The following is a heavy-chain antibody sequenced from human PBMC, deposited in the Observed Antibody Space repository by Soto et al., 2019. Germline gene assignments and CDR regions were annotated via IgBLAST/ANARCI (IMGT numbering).Heavy chain of an antibody. CDR1: GYSFTDYH. CDR2: INPQSGGT. J-gene: IGHJ6*02. CDR3: ARGDSTDCSNGVCSFFYNPDMDV. D-gene: IGHD2-8*01. Sequence: ASVKVSCKASGYSFTDYHIHWVRQAPGQGLEWLGRINPQSGGTSTAQKIQGWVTMTTDTSISTASMELTRLTSDDTAIYYCARGDSTDCSNGVCSFFYNPDMDVWGQGTTVTVSS. V-gene: IGHV1-2*04.